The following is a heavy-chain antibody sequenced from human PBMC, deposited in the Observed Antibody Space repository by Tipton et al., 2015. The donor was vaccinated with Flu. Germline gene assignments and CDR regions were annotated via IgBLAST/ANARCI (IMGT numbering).Heavy chain of an antibody. CDR2: IYTTGSV. Sequence: TLSLTCSISGGFITSGSYYWSWIRRSAGRGLEWIGRIYTTGSVNYNPSLRGRVTIAGDTSRNHFSLQLTSVTAADTAVYFCARSPSYSGSGIYPYYFDDWGQGTLVTVAP. J-gene: IGHJ4*02. V-gene: IGHV4-61*02. D-gene: IGHD3-10*01. CDR1: GGFITSGSYY. CDR3: ARSPSYSGSGIYPYYFDD.